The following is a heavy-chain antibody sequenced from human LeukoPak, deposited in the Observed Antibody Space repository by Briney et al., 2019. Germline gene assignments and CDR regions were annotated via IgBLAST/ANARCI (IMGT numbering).Heavy chain of an antibody. CDR2: INPNSGGT. D-gene: IGHD3-10*01. CDR1: GYTFTSYG. V-gene: IGHV1-2*02. J-gene: IGHJ4*02. CDR3: ARGRSRYYYGSGSPEVVVDY. Sequence: GASVKVSCKASGYTFTSYGISWVRQAPGQGLEWMGWINPNSGGTNYAQKFQGRVTMTRDTSISTAYMELSRLRSDDTAVYYCARGRSRYYYGSGSPEVVVDYWGQGTLVTVSS.